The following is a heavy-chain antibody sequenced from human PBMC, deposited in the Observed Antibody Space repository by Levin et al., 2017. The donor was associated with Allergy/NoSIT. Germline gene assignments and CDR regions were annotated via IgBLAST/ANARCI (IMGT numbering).Heavy chain of an antibody. CDR2: ISSSSSYI. Sequence: GGSLRLSCAASGFTFSSYSMNWVRQAPGKGLEWVSSISSSSSYIYYADSVKGRFTISRDNAKNSLYLQMNSLRAEDTAVYYCASPTTATTGAEYFQHWGQGTLVTVSS. V-gene: IGHV3-21*01. CDR3: ASPTTATTGAEYFQH. D-gene: IGHD4-17*01. CDR1: GFTFSSYS. J-gene: IGHJ1*01.